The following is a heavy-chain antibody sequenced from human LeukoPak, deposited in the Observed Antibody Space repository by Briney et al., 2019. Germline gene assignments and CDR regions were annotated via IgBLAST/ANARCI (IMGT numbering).Heavy chain of an antibody. CDR3: ARILLYYDFWSGKDRPYYAMDV. J-gene: IGHJ6*02. Sequence: PSETLSLTCTVSGGSISSGDYYWSWIRQPPGKGLEWIGYIYYSGSTNYNPSLKSRVTISVDTSKNQFSLKLSSVTAADTAVYYCARILLYYDFWSGKDRPYYAMDVWGQGTTVTVSS. CDR2: IYYSGST. V-gene: IGHV4-30-4*01. D-gene: IGHD3-3*01. CDR1: GGSISSGDYY.